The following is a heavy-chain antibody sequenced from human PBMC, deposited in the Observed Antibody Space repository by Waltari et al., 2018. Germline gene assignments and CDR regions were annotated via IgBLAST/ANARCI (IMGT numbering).Heavy chain of an antibody. CDR3: ARLAAAAPEGGYYYYYYMDV. J-gene: IGHJ6*03. CDR2: IYTSGST. CDR1: GGSISSYY. Sequence: QVQLQESGPGLVTPSETLSLPCTVSGGSISSYYWSWIRHPAAQGLEWIGRIYTSGSTNYNPSLKSRVTMSVDTSKNQFSLKLSSVTTADTAVYYCARLAAAAPEGGYYYYYYMDVWGKGTTVTVSS. D-gene: IGHD6-13*01. V-gene: IGHV4-4*07.